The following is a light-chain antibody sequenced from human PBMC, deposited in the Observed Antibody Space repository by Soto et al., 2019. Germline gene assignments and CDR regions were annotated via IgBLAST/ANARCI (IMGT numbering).Light chain of an antibody. CDR2: SAS. J-gene: IGKJ4*01. V-gene: IGKV1-39*01. CDR1: QGISSY. CDR3: QQSYSTPLT. Sequence: DIQLTPRPSSVALVXMAGVTFPXWVSQGISSYLNWYRQKPGKVPKLLIYSASNLQSGVPSRFSGSGSGTDFTLTISSLQPEDFATYYCQQSYSTPLTCGGGTRWIS.